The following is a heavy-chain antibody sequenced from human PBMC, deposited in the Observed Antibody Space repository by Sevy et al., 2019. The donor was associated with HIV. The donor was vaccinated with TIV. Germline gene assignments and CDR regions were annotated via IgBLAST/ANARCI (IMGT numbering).Heavy chain of an antibody. CDR1: GFTFSSYS. Sequence: GGSLRLSCAASGFTFSSYSMNWVRQAPGKGLEWISYSSSSSSIYYADSVKGRFTISRDNAKNSLYLQMNSLRYEDTAVYYCARDTTSGGYSYGQEYFDYWGQGTLVTVSS. J-gene: IGHJ4*02. CDR3: ARDTTSGGYSYGQEYFDY. V-gene: IGHV3-48*02. CDR2: SSSSSSI. D-gene: IGHD5-18*01.